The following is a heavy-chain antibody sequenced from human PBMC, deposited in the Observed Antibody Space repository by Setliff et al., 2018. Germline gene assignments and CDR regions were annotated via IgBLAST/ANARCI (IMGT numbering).Heavy chain of an antibody. D-gene: IGHD3-22*01. CDR1: GDPMSSRRYY. J-gene: IGHJ4*02. CDR3: ARESNSGYLDY. Sequence: PSETLSLTCTVSGDPMSSRRYYWAWIRQPAGKGLEWIGQIYTSWSTNYNPSLKSRVTMSVDTSKNQFSLKLSSVTAADTAVYYCARESNSGYLDYWGQGTLVTVSS. CDR2: IYTSWST. V-gene: IGHV4-61*09.